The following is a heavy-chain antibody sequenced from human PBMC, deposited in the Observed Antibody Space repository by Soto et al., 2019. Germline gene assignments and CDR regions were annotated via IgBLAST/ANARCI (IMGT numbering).Heavy chain of an antibody. J-gene: IGHJ6*03. CDR3: ARDPTETNYYYYYMDV. V-gene: IGHV3-33*01. CDR1: GFTFSRYG. Sequence: QVQLVESGGGVVQPGRSLRLSCAVSGFTFSRYGMHWVRQAPGKGLEWVAVIWYDGSNKYYEDFVKGRFTISRDNSKNTLYLQMNSLRAEDTAVYYCARDPTETNYYYYYMDVWGKGTTVTVSS. CDR2: IWYDGSNK. D-gene: IGHD1-7*01.